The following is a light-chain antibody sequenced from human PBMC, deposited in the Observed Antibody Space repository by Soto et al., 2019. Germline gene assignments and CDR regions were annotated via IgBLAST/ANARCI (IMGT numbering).Light chain of an antibody. J-gene: IGKJ2*01. Sequence: DIQMTQSPSSLSASVGDRVTITCRASQFLNNYLNWYQHKPGKAPQLLISTASNLQTGVPSRFSGSGSGTDFTLSISGLQPADFATYSCQQSYNVPYTFGQGTNVEIK. CDR2: TAS. CDR3: QQSYNVPYT. CDR1: QFLNNY. V-gene: IGKV1-39*01.